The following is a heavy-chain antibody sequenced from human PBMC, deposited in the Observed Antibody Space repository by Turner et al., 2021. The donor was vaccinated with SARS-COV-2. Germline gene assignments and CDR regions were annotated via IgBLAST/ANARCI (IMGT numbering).Heavy chain of an antibody. CDR1: GFTFGDYD. J-gene: IGHJ4*02. Sequence: EVHLVESGGGVVQPGGSLRLSCAASGFTFGDYDMHWFRQAPGKGLEWVSLISGDGFGTYYADSVKGRFTISRDNSKNSLYLQMNSLRTEDTAVYYCAKDPGYCSGGSCYSRTYFDYWGQGTLVTVSS. CDR2: ISGDGFGT. D-gene: IGHD2-15*01. CDR3: AKDPGYCSGGSCYSRTYFDY. V-gene: IGHV3-43*02.